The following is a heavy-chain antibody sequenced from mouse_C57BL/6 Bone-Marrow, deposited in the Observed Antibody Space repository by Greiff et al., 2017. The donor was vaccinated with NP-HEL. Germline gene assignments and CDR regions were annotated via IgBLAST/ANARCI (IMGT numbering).Heavy chain of an antibody. V-gene: IGHV1-64*01. CDR3: ARRNWLRLGYFDV. J-gene: IGHJ1*03. Sequence: QVQLQQPGAELVKPGASVKLSCKASGYTFTSYWMHWVKQRPGQGLEWIGMIHPNSGSTNYNEKFKSKATLTADKSSSTAYMQLSSLTSEESAVYDCARRNWLRLGYFDVWGRGTAVTVSS. D-gene: IGHD2-2*01. CDR1: GYTFTSYW. CDR2: IHPNSGST.